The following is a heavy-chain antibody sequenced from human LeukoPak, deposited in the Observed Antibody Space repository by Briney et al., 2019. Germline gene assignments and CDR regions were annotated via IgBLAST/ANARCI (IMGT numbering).Heavy chain of an antibody. Sequence: GGSLRVYCAASGFTFSSYWMSWVRQAPGKGLEWVANIKQDGSEKYYVDSVKGRFTISRDNAKNSLYLQMNSLRAEDTTVYYCARDHDSYSSSWNFDYWGQGTLVTVSS. V-gene: IGHV3-7*01. CDR2: IKQDGSEK. CDR1: GFTFSSYW. D-gene: IGHD6-13*01. J-gene: IGHJ4*02. CDR3: ARDHDSYSSSWNFDY.